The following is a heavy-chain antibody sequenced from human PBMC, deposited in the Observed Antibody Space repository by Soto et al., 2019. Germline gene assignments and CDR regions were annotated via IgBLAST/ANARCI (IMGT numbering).Heavy chain of an antibody. D-gene: IGHD3-22*01. V-gene: IGHV3-15*01. J-gene: IGHJ4*02. Sequence: GGSLRLSCAASGFTFNNAWMSWVRQAPGKGLEWIGRIKSKTDGGTTDYAAPVKGRVAISRDDSENTLSLQMNSLKTEDTAVYYCTTLGNCYDSSGSYQCCFDYWGQGTLVTVSS. CDR3: TTLGNCYDSSGSYQCCFDY. CDR1: GFTFNNAW. CDR2: IKSKTDGGTT.